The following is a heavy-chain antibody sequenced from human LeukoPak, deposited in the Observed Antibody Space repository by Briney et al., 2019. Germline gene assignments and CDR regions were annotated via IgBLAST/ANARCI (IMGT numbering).Heavy chain of an antibody. CDR1: GFAFSNYA. Sequence: GGSLRLSCAASGFAFSNYAMTWVRQAPGKGLERVSVISGSGGSTFYADSVKGRFTISRDNSKNTLYLQMNSLRAEDTAVYYCAKDIYYYSSGYSEFDYWGQGTLVTVSS. CDR3: AKDIYYYSSGYSEFDY. V-gene: IGHV3-23*01. D-gene: IGHD3-22*01. CDR2: ISGSGGST. J-gene: IGHJ4*02.